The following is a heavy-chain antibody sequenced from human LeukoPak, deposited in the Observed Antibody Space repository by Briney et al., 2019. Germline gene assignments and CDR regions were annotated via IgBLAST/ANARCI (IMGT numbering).Heavy chain of an antibody. V-gene: IGHV3-23*01. Sequence: PGGSLRLSCAASGFTFNSYAMSWVRQAPGKGLEWVSAVSGSGGSTYYADSVKGRFTISRDNSKNTLYLQMNSLRAEDTAVYYCAKDRSNTMVRGVGGYFDYWGQGTLVTVSS. D-gene: IGHD3-10*01. CDR2: VSGSGGST. J-gene: IGHJ4*02. CDR3: AKDRSNTMVRGVGGYFDY. CDR1: GFTFNSYA.